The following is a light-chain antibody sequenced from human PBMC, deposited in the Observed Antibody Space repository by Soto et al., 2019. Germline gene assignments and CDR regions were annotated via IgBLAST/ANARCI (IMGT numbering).Light chain of an antibody. CDR1: QSISSSY. V-gene: IGKV3-20*01. CDR2: HAS. CDR3: QQYGDSLLT. J-gene: IGKJ4*01. Sequence: ENVLTQSPGTLSLSPGERATLSCRASQSISSSYLAWYQQKPGQTPRLLIYHASSRATAIPDRFSGSGSGTDFTLTISRLEPEDFAVYYCQQYGDSLLTFGGGTKLEIK.